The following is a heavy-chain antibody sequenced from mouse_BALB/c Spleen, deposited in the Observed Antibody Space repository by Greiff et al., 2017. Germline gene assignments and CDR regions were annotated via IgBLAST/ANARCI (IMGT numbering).Heavy chain of an antibody. D-gene: IGHD2-4*01. CDR3: ARSYDYGGIYAMDY. V-gene: IGHV1-63*02. CDR2: IYPGGGYT. CDR1: GYTFTNYW. J-gene: IGHJ4*01. Sequence: VQLQQSGAELVRPGTSVKISCKASGYTFTNYWLGWVKQRPGHGLEWIGDIYPGGGYTNYNEKFKGKATLTADTSSSTAYMQLSSLTSEDSAVYFCARSYDYGGIYAMDYWGQGTSVTGSS.